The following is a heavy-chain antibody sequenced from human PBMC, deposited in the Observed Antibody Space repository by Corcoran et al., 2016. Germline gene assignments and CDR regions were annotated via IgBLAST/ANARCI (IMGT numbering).Heavy chain of an antibody. D-gene: IGHD2-2*01. Sequence: QVQLVESGGGEVQPGRSLRLSCVASGLTFRNYGMHWVRQAPGKGLEWVAFIWYDGSNKNYADSVKGRFTISRDNSKKTLYLQMNSLRAEDTAMYHCATDRSTSWFDNWGQGTLVTVSS. CDR1: GLTFRNYG. CDR3: ATDRSTSWFDN. V-gene: IGHV3-33*01. CDR2: IWYDGSNK. J-gene: IGHJ4*02.